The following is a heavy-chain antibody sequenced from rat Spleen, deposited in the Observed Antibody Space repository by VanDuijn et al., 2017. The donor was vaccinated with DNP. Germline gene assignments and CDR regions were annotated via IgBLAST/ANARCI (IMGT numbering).Heavy chain of an antibody. J-gene: IGHJ2*01. CDR2: ISPSGGST. CDR1: GITFSDYD. V-gene: IGHV5-25*01. D-gene: IGHD1-6*01. Sequence: EVQLVESGGGLVQPGKSLKLSCLASGITFSDYDMAWVRQAPPKGLEWVTAISPSGGSTYYRDSVKGRFTVSRDNTQSSLYLQMDSLRSEDTATYYCARYITGIVFDYWGQGVMVTVSS. CDR3: ARYITGIVFDY.